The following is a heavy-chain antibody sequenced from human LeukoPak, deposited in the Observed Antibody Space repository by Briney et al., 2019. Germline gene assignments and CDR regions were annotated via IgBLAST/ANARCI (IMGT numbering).Heavy chain of an antibody. CDR1: SDSIGTYF. Sequence: KPSETLSLTCTVSSDSIGTYFWNWIRQSAGEGLECIGHVYDGGRTNYNPSLKGRVTISVDTSRNLFSLRLSSVTAADTAVYYCARDYIVETGVVGFDMWGQGTMVTVSS. CDR3: ARDYIVETGVVGFDM. V-gene: IGHV4-4*07. J-gene: IGHJ3*02. D-gene: IGHD2-8*02. CDR2: VYDGGRT.